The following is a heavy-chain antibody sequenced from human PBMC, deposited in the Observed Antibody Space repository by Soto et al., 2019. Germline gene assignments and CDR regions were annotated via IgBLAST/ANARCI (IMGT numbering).Heavy chain of an antibody. CDR3: ARDDYLIHDAFDI. CDR2: INAGNGNT. D-gene: IGHD4-17*01. CDR1: GYTFTSYA. J-gene: IGHJ3*02. Sequence: QVQLVQSGAEVKKPGASVKVSCKASGYTFTSYAMHWVRQAPGQRLEWMGWINAGNGNTKYSQKFQGRVTITRDTSAITAYMELSSLRSEDTAVYYCARDDYLIHDAFDIWGQGTMVTVSS. V-gene: IGHV1-3*01.